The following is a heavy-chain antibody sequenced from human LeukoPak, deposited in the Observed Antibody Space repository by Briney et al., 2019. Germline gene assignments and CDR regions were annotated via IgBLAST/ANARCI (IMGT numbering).Heavy chain of an antibody. D-gene: IGHD3-16*01. CDR1: GFTFGDYA. CDR2: IRSKADGGTA. J-gene: IGHJ4*02. CDR3: TRQGGWADTSSLDY. Sequence: GRSLRLSCTASGFTFGDYAMSWFRQAPGKGREWVGCIRSKADGGTAEYAASVKGRFTISRDDSKSIAYLQMNSLKTEDTAVYYCTRQGGWADTSSLDYWGQGTLVTVSS. V-gene: IGHV3-49*03.